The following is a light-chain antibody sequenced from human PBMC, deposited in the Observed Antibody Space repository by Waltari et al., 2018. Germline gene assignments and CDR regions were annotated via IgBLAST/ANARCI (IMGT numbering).Light chain of an antibody. Sequence: SYELTQPPSVSVSPGQTARIPCPGDALPKQYAYWYQQKPGQAPVLVIYKASERPSGIPERFAGSSSGTTVTLTISGVQAEDEADYYCQSADSSGTSWVFGGGTKLTVL. CDR3: QSADSSGTSWV. CDR2: KAS. CDR1: ALPKQY. J-gene: IGLJ3*02. V-gene: IGLV3-25*03.